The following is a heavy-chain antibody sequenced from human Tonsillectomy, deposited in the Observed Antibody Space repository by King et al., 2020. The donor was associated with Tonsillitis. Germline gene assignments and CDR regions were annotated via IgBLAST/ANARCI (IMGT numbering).Heavy chain of an antibody. CDR3: ARGDNSGWYDS. Sequence: HVQLVESGAEVKKPGASVKVSCKASGFTFTGYYMHWVRQAPGQGLEWMGWINPHRGGTNYAQKFQGRVTMTRDTSISTAYMDLSRLRSDDTAVYYCARGDNSGWYDSWGQGTLVTVSS. CDR2: INPHRGGT. CDR1: GFTFTGYY. J-gene: IGHJ5*01. D-gene: IGHD6-19*01. V-gene: IGHV1-2*02.